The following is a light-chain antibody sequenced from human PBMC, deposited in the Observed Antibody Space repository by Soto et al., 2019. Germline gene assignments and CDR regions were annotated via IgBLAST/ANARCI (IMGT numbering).Light chain of an antibody. CDR2: EVS. CDR3: RSYTSSSTRV. CDR1: SSDVGCYNY. Sequence: QSALTQPASVSGSPGQSITISCTGTSSDVGCYNYVSWYQQHPGKAPKLMIYEVSNRPSGVSNRFSGSKSGNTASLTISGLQAEDEADYYCRSYTSSSTRVFGGGTKLTVL. V-gene: IGLV2-14*01. J-gene: IGLJ3*02.